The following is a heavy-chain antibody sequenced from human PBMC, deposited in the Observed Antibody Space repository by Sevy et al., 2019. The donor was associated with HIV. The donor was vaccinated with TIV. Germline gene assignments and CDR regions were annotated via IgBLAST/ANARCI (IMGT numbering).Heavy chain of an antibody. D-gene: IGHD3-22*01. CDR2: ISYDGSNK. J-gene: IGHJ4*02. V-gene: IGHV3-30*18. Sequence: GGSLRLSCAASGFTFSSYGMHWVRQAPGKGLEWVAVISYDGSNKYYADSVKGRFTISRDNSKNTLYLQMNSLRAEDTAVYYCAKDIGIDYDSSGELDYWGQGTLVTVSS. CDR1: GFTFSSYG. CDR3: AKDIGIDYDSSGELDY.